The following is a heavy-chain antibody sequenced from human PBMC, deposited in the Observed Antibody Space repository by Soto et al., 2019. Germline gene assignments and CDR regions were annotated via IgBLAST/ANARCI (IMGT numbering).Heavy chain of an antibody. D-gene: IGHD3-10*01. J-gene: IGHJ4*02. CDR2: IYDDGST. Sequence: PPATLTLTCTASGGSVSSSTFYWGWLRRPHGKGLESIANIYDDGSTYYVPGRKRRVTISVDTSKNLFSLNLRSVAAAETALYYGGTLGGLGEVSPYFDYWGQGVMVTVSS. CDR3: GTLGGLGEVSPYFDY. V-gene: IGHV4-39*01. CDR1: GGSVSSSTFY.